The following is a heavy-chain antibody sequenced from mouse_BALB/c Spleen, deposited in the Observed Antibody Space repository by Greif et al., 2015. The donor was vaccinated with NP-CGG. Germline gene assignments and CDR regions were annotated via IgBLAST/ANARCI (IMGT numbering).Heavy chain of an antibody. CDR1: GYTFTSSW. V-gene: IGHV1S130*01. D-gene: IGHD1-1*02. J-gene: IGHJ1*01. Sequence: QVQLQQSGSVLVRPGASVKLSCKASGYTFTSSWMHWAKQRPGQGLEWIGEIHPNSGNTNYNEKFKGKATLTVDTSSSTAYVDLSSLTSEDSAVYYCARGGYYGYFDVWGAGTTVTVSS. CDR3: ARGGYYGYFDV. CDR2: IHPNSGNT.